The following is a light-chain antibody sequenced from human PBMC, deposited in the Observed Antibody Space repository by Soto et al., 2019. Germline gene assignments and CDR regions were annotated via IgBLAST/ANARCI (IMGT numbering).Light chain of an antibody. CDR3: QQDDNYPLT. Sequence: AIQMTQSPSSLSASVGDRVTITCRASQGIRTDLGWYQQKPGKDPNLLIYGASRLQSGVPSRFSGSGSGTDFTLTISSLQPEDCATYYCQQDDNYPLTFGGGTKVEIK. CDR2: GAS. J-gene: IGKJ4*01. CDR1: QGIRTD. V-gene: IGKV1-6*01.